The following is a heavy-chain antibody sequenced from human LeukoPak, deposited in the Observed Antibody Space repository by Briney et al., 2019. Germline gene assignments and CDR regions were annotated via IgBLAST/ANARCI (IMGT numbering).Heavy chain of an antibody. V-gene: IGHV3-23*01. CDR1: GFTFSSYA. CDR3: AKGRQARWLQSLFDY. CDR2: ISGSGDTT. D-gene: IGHD5-24*01. Sequence: GGSLRLSCAASGFTFSSYAMSWVRQAPGKGLEWVSGISGSGDTTYYADSVKGRFTISRDNSKNTLYLQMNSLRAKDTAVYYCAKGRQARWLQSLFDYWGQGTLVTVSS. J-gene: IGHJ4*02.